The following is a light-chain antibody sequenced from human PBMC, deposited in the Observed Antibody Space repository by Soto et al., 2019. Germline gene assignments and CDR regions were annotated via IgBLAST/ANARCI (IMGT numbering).Light chain of an antibody. Sequence: EVVLTQSPAALSLSPGERATLSCRASQSLTSYLAWYQQTPGQAPRLLIYDASYRATDIPPRFSGSGSGTDFTLTISSLEPEDFAVYYCQQRRSWPPTITFGQGTRLEIK. V-gene: IGKV3-11*01. CDR3: QQRRSWPPTIT. J-gene: IGKJ5*01. CDR1: QSLTSY. CDR2: DAS.